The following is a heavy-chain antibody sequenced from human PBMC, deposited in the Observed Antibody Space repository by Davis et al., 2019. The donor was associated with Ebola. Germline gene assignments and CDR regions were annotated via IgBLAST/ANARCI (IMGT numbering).Heavy chain of an antibody. CDR1: GGSISSYY. CDR2: IYYSGST. D-gene: IGHD5-24*01. J-gene: IGHJ6*02. V-gene: IGHV4-59*01. CDR3: ARGKRVEMATMRSYYYGMDV. Sequence: SETLSLTCPVSGGSISSYYWSWIRQPPGKGLEWIGYIYYSGSTNYNPSLKSRVTISVDTSKNQFSLKLSSVTAADTAVYYCARGKRVEMATMRSYYYGMDVWGQGTTVTVSS.